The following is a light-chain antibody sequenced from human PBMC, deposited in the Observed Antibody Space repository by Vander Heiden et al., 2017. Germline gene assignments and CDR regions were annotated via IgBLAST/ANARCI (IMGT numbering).Light chain of an antibody. V-gene: IGKV1-12*01. CDR1: QSISSW. Sequence: DIQMTHSPSSVSASEGDGVTITCRASQSISSWLAWYQQKPGKAPKLLIYAASSLQSGVPSRFSGSGSGTDFTLTISSLQPEDFATYYCQQANSFPATFGQGTKVEIK. CDR2: AAS. J-gene: IGKJ1*01. CDR3: QQANSFPAT.